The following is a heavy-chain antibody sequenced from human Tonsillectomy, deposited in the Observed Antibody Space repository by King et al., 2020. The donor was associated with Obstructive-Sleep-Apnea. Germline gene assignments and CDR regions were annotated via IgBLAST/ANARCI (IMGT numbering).Heavy chain of an antibody. V-gene: IGHV1-2*02. CDR2: NDPYSGGT. J-gene: IGHJ4*02. CDR3: ARNSGYDYYFDY. CDR1: GYSFTGYY. Sequence: VQLVESGAEVKKPGASVKVSCKASGYSFTGYYIHWVRQAPGQGLEWMGWNDPYSGGTHYAQTFQGRVTMTRDTSISTAYMELSSLISDDTAVYYCARNSGYDYYFDYWGQGTLVTVSS. D-gene: IGHD5-12*01.